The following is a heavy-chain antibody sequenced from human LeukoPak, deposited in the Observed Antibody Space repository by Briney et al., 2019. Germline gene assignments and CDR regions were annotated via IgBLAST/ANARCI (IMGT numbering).Heavy chain of an antibody. J-gene: IGHJ4*02. CDR2: ISYDGSNK. V-gene: IGHV3-30*18. CDR1: GFTFSSYG. D-gene: IGHD6-13*01. Sequence: RSLRLSCAASGFTFSSYGMHWVRQAPGKGLEWVAVISYDGSNKYYADSVKGRFTISRDNSKNTLYLQMNSLRAEDTAVYYCAKDRVIAAALALGYWGQGTLVTVSS. CDR3: AKDRVIAAALALGY.